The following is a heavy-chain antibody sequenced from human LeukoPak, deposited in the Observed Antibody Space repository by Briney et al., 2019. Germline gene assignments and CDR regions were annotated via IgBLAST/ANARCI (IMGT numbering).Heavy chain of an antibody. CDR3: GRALGSPLDY. J-gene: IGHJ4*02. V-gene: IGHV3-74*01. CDR1: GFPFSSDW. CDR2: INSDGSST. Sequence: GGSLRLSGAASGFPFSSDWVHWVRQVPGKGLVWVSRINSDGSSTAYADSVKGRFTISRDNAKNTLYLQMNSLRVEDTAVYYCGRALGSPLDYWGQGTLVTVSS. D-gene: IGHD1-26*01.